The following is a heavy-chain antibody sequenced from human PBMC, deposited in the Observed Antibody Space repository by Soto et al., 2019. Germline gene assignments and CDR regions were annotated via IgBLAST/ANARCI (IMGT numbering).Heavy chain of an antibody. D-gene: IGHD1-1*01. Sequence: GGSLRLSCAASGFSFRSYSMHWVRQAPGKGLLWVSHINSDGSGIDYADSVRGRFTVSRDNAKNTLYLQMNSLRAEDTAMYYCARDFVTTTGNWFDPWGQGTLVT. V-gene: IGHV3-74*01. J-gene: IGHJ5*02. CDR1: GFSFRSYS. CDR2: INSDGSGI. CDR3: ARDFVTTTGNWFDP.